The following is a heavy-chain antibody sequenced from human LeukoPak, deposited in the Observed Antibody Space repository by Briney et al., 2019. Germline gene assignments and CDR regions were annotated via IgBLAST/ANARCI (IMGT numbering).Heavy chain of an antibody. V-gene: IGHV4-39*07. CDR2: ISYSGSP. Sequence: SETLSLTCTVSGGSISSSSYFWDWIRQPPGKGLEWIGSISYSGSPSYKPSLKSRLSISLDTSKNQFSLNLTPVTAADAAVYYCARDERQYSSQVNYYFYMDVWGKGTTVTVSS. CDR3: ARDERQYSSQVNYYFYMDV. J-gene: IGHJ6*03. CDR1: GGSISSSSYF. D-gene: IGHD6-19*01.